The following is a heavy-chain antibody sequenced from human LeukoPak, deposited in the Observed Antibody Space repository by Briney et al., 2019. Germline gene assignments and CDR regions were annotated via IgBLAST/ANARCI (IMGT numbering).Heavy chain of an antibody. D-gene: IGHD6-13*01. CDR1: GYTFTGYY. J-gene: IGHJ6*03. V-gene: IGHV1-2*02. CDR2: INPNSGGT. Sequence: GASVKVSCKASGYTFTGYYMHWVRQAPGQGLEWMGWINPNSGGTNYAQKFQGRVTMTRDTSISTAYMELSRLRSDDTAVYYCARVLCRGSSWYRPSCYYYMDVWGKGTTVTVSS. CDR3: ARVLCRGSSWYRPSCYYYMDV.